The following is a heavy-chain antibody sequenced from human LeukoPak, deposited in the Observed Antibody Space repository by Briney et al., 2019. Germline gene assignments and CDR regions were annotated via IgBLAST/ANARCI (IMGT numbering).Heavy chain of an antibody. V-gene: IGHV3-53*01. CDR1: GFSVGSSY. D-gene: IGHD3-10*01. CDR2: IHSDGRT. CDR3: AREGYYGSPRPLDY. J-gene: IGHJ4*02. Sequence: GGSLRLSCAVSGFSVGSSYVSWVRQAPGKGLEWVSVIHSDGRTYYAVSVKGRFTISRDNSKNTLYLQMNSPRAEDTALYYCAREGYYGSPRPLDYWGQGALVTVSS.